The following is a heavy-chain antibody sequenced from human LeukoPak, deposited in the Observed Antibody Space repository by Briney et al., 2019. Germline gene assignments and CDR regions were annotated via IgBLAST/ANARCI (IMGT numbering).Heavy chain of an antibody. V-gene: IGHV3-15*01. CDR2: IKSKTDGGTI. D-gene: IGHD6-13*01. J-gene: IGHJ4*02. Sequence: NAGGSLRLSCAASEFTFSIHGMHWVRQAPGKGLEWVGRIKSKTDGGTIDYAAPVKGRFTISRDDSKNTLFLQMSRLRTEDTAVYYCTTDEAAGTDYWGQGTLVTVSS. CDR1: EFTFSIHG. CDR3: TTDEAAGTDY.